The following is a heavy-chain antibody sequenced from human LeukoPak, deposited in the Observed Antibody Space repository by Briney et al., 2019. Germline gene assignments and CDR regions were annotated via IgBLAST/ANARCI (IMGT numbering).Heavy chain of an antibody. Sequence: SETLSLTCTVSGGSISSYYWSWIRQPPGKGLEWVGYIYYSGSTNYNPSLKSRVTISVATSKTQFSLKLSSVTAADTAVYYCAREGGSYYPNWFDPWGQGTLVTVSS. D-gene: IGHD1-26*01. CDR3: AREGGSYYPNWFDP. CDR2: IYYSGST. J-gene: IGHJ5*02. V-gene: IGHV4-59*01. CDR1: GGSISSYY.